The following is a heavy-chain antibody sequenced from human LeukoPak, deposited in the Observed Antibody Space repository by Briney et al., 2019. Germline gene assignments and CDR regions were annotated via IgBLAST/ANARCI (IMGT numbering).Heavy chain of an antibody. D-gene: IGHD6-19*01. CDR3: ARAADRYSSGKGDWFDP. CDR2: ISSSSSYI. CDR1: GFNFSSYS. Sequence: KAGGSLRLSCAASGFNFSSYSMNWVRQAPGKGLEWVSSISSSSSYIYYADSVKGRFTISRDNAKNSLYLQMNSLRAEDTAVYYCARAADRYSSGKGDWFDPWGQGTLVTVSS. V-gene: IGHV3-21*01. J-gene: IGHJ5*02.